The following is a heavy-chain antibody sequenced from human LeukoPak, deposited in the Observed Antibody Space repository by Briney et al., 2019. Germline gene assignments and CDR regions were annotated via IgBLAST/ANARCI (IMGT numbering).Heavy chain of an antibody. V-gene: IGHV3-74*01. Sequence: ETLSLTCTVSGGSISSSSYYWGWIRQPPGKGLVWVSRINSDGSSTSYADSVKGRFTISRDNAKNTLYLQMNSLRAEDTAVYYCARDLVAGTSSYYYYYMDVWGKGTTVTVSS. CDR3: ARDLVAGTSSYYYYYMDV. D-gene: IGHD6-19*01. J-gene: IGHJ6*03. CDR1: GGSISSSSYY. CDR2: INSDGSST.